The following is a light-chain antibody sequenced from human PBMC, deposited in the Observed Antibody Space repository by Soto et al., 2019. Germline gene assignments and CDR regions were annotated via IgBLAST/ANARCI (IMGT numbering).Light chain of an antibody. CDR1: QSLNSR. J-gene: IGKJ2*01. Sequence: IQLTQSPSTLSSSFGDRVTLTCRASQSLNSRLAWYQQRPGKAPKLLIYKASSLDSGVPSRFSGSGSGTEFTLTISSLQPDDFATYYCQQYNSFPRTFGQGTKVDIK. CDR2: KAS. V-gene: IGKV1-5*03. CDR3: QQYNSFPRT.